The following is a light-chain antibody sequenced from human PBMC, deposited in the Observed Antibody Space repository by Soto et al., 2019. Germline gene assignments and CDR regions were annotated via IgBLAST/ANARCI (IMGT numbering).Light chain of an antibody. J-gene: IGKJ4*01. CDR1: QSVGSN. CDR2: DVS. Sequence: EIVLTQSPATLSLSPGERATLSCRASQSVGSNLAWYQQKPGQAPRLLIYDVSNRATGIPARFSGSGSGTDFTLTISSLEPEDFAVYYCQQRSDWPLTFGGGTKVEIK. CDR3: QQRSDWPLT. V-gene: IGKV3-11*01.